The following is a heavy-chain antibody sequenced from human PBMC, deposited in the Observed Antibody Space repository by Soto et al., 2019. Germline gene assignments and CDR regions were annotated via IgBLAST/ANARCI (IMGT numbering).Heavy chain of an antibody. CDR2: MNPNSGNT. D-gene: IGHD3-10*01. J-gene: IGHJ6*02. V-gene: IGHV1-8*01. CDR3: ASGVGRGVQYYYYYGMDV. Sequence: ASVKVSCKASGYTFTSYDINWVRQATGQGLEWMGWMNPNSGNTGYAQKFQGRVTMTRNTSISTAYMELSSLRSEDTAVYYCASGVGRGVQYYYYYGMDVWGQGTTVTVSS. CDR1: GYTFTSYD.